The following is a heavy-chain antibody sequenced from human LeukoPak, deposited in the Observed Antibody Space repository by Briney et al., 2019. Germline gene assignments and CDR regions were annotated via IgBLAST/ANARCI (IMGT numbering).Heavy chain of an antibody. V-gene: IGHV4-34*01. D-gene: IGHD3-22*01. J-gene: IGHJ4*02. CDR3: ARALHIRLYDSRGYFDY. CDR2: INHSRST. Sequence: SETLSLTCAVYGGSFSGYYWSWIRQPPGKGLEWIGEINHSRSTNYNPSLKSRVTISVDTPKNQFSLKLSSVTAADAAVYYCARALHIRLYDSRGYFDYWGQGTVVTVSS. CDR1: GGSFSGYY.